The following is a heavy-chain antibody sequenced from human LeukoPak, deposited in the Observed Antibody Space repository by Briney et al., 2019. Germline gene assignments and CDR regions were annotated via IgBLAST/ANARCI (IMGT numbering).Heavy chain of an antibody. Sequence: SETLSLTCAVYGGSFSGYYWSWIRQPPGKGLEWIGEINHSGSTNYNPSLKSRVTISVDTSKNQFSLKLSSVTAADTAVYYCARDHTDSFDYWGQGTLVTVSS. CDR3: ARDHTDSFDY. V-gene: IGHV4-34*01. D-gene: IGHD3-22*01. CDR1: GGSFSGYY. CDR2: INHSGST. J-gene: IGHJ4*02.